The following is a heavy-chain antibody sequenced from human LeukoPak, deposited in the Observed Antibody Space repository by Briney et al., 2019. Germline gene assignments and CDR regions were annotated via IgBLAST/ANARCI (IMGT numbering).Heavy chain of an antibody. V-gene: IGHV4-59*01. CDR2: MYYSGST. J-gene: IGHJ2*01. D-gene: IGHD3-9*01. Sequence: SETLSLTCTVSGGSISSYYWSWIRQPPGQGLGWIGYMYYSGSTNYNPSLKSRVTISVDTSKNQFSLKLSSVTAADTAVYYCARGRYFDRLSGYWYFDLWGRGTLVTVSS. CDR1: GGSISSYY. CDR3: ARGRYFDRLSGYWYFDL.